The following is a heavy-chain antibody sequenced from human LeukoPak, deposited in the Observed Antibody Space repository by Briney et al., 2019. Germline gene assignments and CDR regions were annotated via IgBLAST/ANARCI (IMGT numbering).Heavy chain of an antibody. D-gene: IGHD5-12*01. J-gene: IGHJ3*02. V-gene: IGHV4-38-2*01. Sequence: PSETLSLTCAVSGYSISSGYYWGWIRQPPGKGLEWIGIIYHSGSTYYNPSLKSRVTMSVDTSKNQFSLKLSSVTAADTAVYYCARDDSGYDGTDAFDIWGQGTMVTVSS. CDR2: IYHSGST. CDR3: ARDDSGYDGTDAFDI. CDR1: GYSISSGYY.